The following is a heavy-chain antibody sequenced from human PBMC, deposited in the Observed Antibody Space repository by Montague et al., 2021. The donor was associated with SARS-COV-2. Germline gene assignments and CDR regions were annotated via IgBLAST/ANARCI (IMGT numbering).Heavy chain of an antibody. CDR3: AREFRIELWQTNWYFGL. CDR1: VHCGVGQY. V-gene: IGHV4-59*02. J-gene: IGHJ2*01. D-gene: IGHD3-16*01. CDR2: LGRSVDA. Sequence: SETLSLTCGVDVHCGVGQYWRRMEQHPSEVLSYIDNLGRSVDAKYNPSLKSRATISVDTSKNQFALRLHSVTAADTAVYYCAREFRIELWQTNWYFGLWGRGTLVTVSS.